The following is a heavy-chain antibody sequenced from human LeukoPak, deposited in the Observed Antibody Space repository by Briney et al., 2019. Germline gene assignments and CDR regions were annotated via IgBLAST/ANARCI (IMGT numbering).Heavy chain of an antibody. CDR2: IYYSGIT. CDR1: GGSISSGDYY. D-gene: IGHD3-3*01. CDR3: ARDRKNYDLWSGLPSEDAFDI. V-gene: IGHV4-30-4*08. Sequence: SETLSLXCTVSGGSISSGDYYWTWIRQPPGKGLEWIGYIYYSGITYYNPSLKSRVTISVDTSKNQFSLKLSSVTAADTAVYYCARDRKNYDLWSGLPSEDAFDIWGQGTMVTVSS. J-gene: IGHJ3*02.